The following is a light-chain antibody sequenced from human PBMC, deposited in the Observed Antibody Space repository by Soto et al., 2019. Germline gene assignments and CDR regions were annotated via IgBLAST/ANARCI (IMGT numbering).Light chain of an antibody. J-gene: IGKJ2*01. Sequence: EIVLTQSPGTLSLSPGERATLSCRASQSVSSYLAWYQENPGQAPRLLIYGASSRATSIPDRFSGSGSGTDFTLTISRLEPEDFALYYCQQYNTSPFTFGQGTKLEIK. V-gene: IGKV3-20*01. CDR2: GAS. CDR1: QSVSSY. CDR3: QQYNTSPFT.